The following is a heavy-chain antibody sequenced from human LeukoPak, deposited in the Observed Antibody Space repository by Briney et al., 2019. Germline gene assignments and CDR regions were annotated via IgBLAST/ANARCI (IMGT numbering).Heavy chain of an antibody. D-gene: IGHD5-12*01. V-gene: IGHV4-59*12. Sequence: SETLSLTCTVSGGSISSYYWSWIRQPPGKGLEWIGYIYYSGSTNYNPSLKSRVTMSVDTSKNQFSLKLSSVTAADTAVYYCARRGGYSGYLGGYNWFDPWGQGTLVTVSS. CDR1: GGSISSYY. CDR2: IYYSGST. J-gene: IGHJ5*02. CDR3: ARRGGYSGYLGGYNWFDP.